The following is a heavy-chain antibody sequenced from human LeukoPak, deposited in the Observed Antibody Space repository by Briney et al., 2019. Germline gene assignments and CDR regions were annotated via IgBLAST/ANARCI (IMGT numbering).Heavy chain of an antibody. CDR3: ARGVDTAMVGWFDP. CDR1: GGSFSGYY. D-gene: IGHD5-18*01. Sequence: PSETLSLTCAVYGGSFSGYYWSWIRQPPGKGLEWIGEINHSGSTNYNPSLKSRVTIPVDTTKNQFSLKLSSVTAADTAVYYCARGVDTAMVGWFDPWGQGTLVTVSS. V-gene: IGHV4-34*01. J-gene: IGHJ5*02. CDR2: INHSGST.